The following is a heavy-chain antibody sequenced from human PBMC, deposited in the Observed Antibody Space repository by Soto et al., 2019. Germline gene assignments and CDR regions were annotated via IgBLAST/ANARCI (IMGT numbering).Heavy chain of an antibody. V-gene: IGHV1-18*04. CDR2: ISAYNGNT. CDR3: ARDVWESYYDSSGYWPI. CDR1: GYTFTSYG. J-gene: IGHJ4*02. D-gene: IGHD3-22*01. Sequence: QVQLVQSGAEVKKPGASVKVSCKASGYTFTSYGISWVRQAPGQGLEWMGWISAYNGNTNYAQKLQGRVTMTTDTSTSTAYMELRSLRSDDTAVYYFARDVWESYYDSSGYWPIWGQGTLVTVSS.